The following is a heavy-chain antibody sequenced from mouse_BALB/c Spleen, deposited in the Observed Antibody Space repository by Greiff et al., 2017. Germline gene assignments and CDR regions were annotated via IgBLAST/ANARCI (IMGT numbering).Heavy chain of an antibody. J-gene: IGHJ2*01. Sequence: VQRVESGPGLVAPSQSLSITCTVSGFSLTSYGVHWVRQPPGKGLEWLGVIWAGGSTNYNSALMSRLSISKDNSKSQVFLKMNSLQTDDTAMYYCARDRGGRYEGNFDYWGQGTTLTVSS. D-gene: IGHD2-14*01. CDR2: IWAGGST. CDR1: GFSLTSYG. V-gene: IGHV2-9*02. CDR3: ARDRGGRYEGNFDY.